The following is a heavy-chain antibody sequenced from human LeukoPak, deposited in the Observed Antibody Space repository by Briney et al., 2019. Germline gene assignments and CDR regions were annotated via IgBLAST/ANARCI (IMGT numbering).Heavy chain of an antibody. Sequence: GGFLRLSCITSGFTFSGHYMTWLRQAPGKGLQGVASIKADGSETKYLDSVRGRLTISRDNAENSLSLQMNSLRVEDTAVYYCARGATNYGDYVKIPRLNWFDPWGQGTLVTVSS. D-gene: IGHD4-17*01. J-gene: IGHJ5*02. CDR1: GFTFSGHY. CDR2: IKADGSET. CDR3: ARGATNYGDYVKIPRLNWFDP. V-gene: IGHV3-7*04.